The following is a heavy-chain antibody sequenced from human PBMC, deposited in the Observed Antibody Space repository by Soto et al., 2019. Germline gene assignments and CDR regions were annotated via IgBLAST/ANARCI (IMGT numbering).Heavy chain of an antibody. J-gene: IGHJ3*02. CDR1: EFTFSSYW. D-gene: IGHD3-22*01. V-gene: IGHV3-7*05. CDR3: ARIMIVVVITEHDAFDI. Sequence: EVQLVESGGGLVQPGGSLRLSCAASEFTFSSYWMTWVRQAPGRGLEWVASINQDGSEKYYVDSVKGRFTISRDNAKNSLYLQMNYLRAEDTAVFYCARIMIVVVITEHDAFDIWGQVTMVTVSS. CDR2: INQDGSEK.